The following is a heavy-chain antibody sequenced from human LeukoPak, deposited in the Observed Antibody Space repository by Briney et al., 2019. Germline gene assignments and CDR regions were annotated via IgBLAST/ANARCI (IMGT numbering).Heavy chain of an antibody. CDR1: GGSISSYY. D-gene: IGHD3-22*01. V-gene: IGHV4-59*01. CDR2: IYYSGST. J-gene: IGHJ3*02. Sequence: SETLSLTCTVSGGSISSYYWSWIRQPPGKGLEWIGYIYYSGSTDYNPSLKSRVTISVDTSKNQFSLKLSSVTAADTAVYYCARVRGYDSSGYGAFDIWGQGTMVTVSS. CDR3: ARVRGYDSSGYGAFDI.